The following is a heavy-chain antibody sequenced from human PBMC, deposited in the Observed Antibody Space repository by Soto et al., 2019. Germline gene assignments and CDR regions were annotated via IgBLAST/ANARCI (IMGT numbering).Heavy chain of an antibody. CDR1: GYTFTSYG. J-gene: IGHJ3*02. CDR2: ISAYNGNT. D-gene: IGHD3-3*01. V-gene: IGHV1-18*01. CDR3: ARSRSIPRGYDFWSGYYDAFDI. Sequence: ASVKVSCKASGYTFTSYGISWVRQAPGQGLEWMGWISAYNGNTNYAQKLQGRVTMTTDSSTSTAYMELRSLRSDDTAVYYCARSRSIPRGYDFWSGYYDAFDIWGQGTMVTVSS.